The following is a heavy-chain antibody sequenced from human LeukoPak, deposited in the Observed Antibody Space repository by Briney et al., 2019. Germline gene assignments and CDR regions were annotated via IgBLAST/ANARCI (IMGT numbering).Heavy chain of an antibody. J-gene: IGHJ4*02. CDR1: GFTFSSYG. CDR2: IRYDGSNK. V-gene: IGHV3-30*02. D-gene: IGHD3-3*01. Sequence: GGSLRLSCAASGFTFSSYGMHWVRQAPGKGLEWVAFIRYDGSNKYYADSVKGRFTISRDNSKNTLYLQMNSLRAEDTAVYYCAKDRRITIFGVVIGPLDYWGQGTLVTVSS. CDR3: AKDRRITIFGVVIGPLDY.